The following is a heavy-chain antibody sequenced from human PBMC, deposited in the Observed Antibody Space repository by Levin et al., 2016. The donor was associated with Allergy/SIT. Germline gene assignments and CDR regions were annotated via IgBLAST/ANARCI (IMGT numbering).Heavy chain of an antibody. CDR2: IYYSGNT. V-gene: IGHV4-39*01. CDR1: GDAINIGTYY. J-gene: IGHJ2*01. Sequence: SETLSLTCIVSGDAINIGTYYWGWIRQPPGEGLEWIGSIYYSGNTYYNPSLKSRVAISVDTSMNQFSLILNSVTAADTSIYYCARYVRPVGHWYFDLWGRGTLVTVSS. CDR3: ARYVRPVGHWYFDL. D-gene: IGHD4-23*01.